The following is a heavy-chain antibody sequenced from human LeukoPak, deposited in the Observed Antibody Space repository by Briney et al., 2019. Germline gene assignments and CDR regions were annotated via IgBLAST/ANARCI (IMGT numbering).Heavy chain of an antibody. J-gene: IGHJ4*02. CDR1: GGSFSGYY. CDR2: INHSGST. Sequence: PSETLSLTCAVYGGSFSGYYWSWIRQPPGKGLEWIGEINHSGSTNYNPSLKSRVTISVDTSKNQFSLKLSSVTAADTAVYYCARGGRDYYDSPEYWGQGTLVTVSS. V-gene: IGHV4-34*01. D-gene: IGHD3-22*01. CDR3: ARGGRDYYDSPEY.